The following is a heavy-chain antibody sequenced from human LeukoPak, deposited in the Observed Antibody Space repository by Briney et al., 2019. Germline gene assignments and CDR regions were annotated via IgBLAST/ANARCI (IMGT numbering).Heavy chain of an antibody. CDR2: IKQDGSEK. V-gene: IGHV3-7*03. D-gene: IGHD6-13*01. Sequence: GGPLRLSCAASGFTFSSYWMSWVRQAPGKGLEWVANIKQDGSEKYYVDSVKGRFTISRDNAKNSLYLQMNSLRAEDTAVYYCRYSSLTFDYWGQGTLVTVSS. CDR3: RYSSLTFDY. CDR1: GFTFSSYW. J-gene: IGHJ4*02.